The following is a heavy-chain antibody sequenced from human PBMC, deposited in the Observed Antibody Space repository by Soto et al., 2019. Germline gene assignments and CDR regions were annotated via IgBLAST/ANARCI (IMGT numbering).Heavy chain of an antibody. Sequence: QVQLVQSGAEMKKPGASVKVSCKASGYTFTSYGISWVRQAPGQGLDWMGWITPYKGNTKYAQKFQGRVSMTTDTSTRTAYMELRSLRSADTAVYYCARGGYSDFNIDAFDIWGQGTMVTVSS. CDR1: GYTFTSYG. CDR2: ITPYKGNT. J-gene: IGHJ3*02. CDR3: ARGGYSDFNIDAFDI. D-gene: IGHD1-26*01. V-gene: IGHV1-18*01.